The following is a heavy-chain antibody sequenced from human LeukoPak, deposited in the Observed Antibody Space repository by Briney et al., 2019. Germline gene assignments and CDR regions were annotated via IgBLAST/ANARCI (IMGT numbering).Heavy chain of an antibody. Sequence: ASVKVSCKTSGYTFTSYGINWVRQAPGQGLEWMGWISAYNGNTNYAQKLQGRVTMTTDTSTSTAYMELSSLRAEDTAVYYCAKGRRSGWYPVVFDYWGQGTLVTVSS. V-gene: IGHV1-18*01. D-gene: IGHD6-19*01. J-gene: IGHJ4*02. CDR1: GYTFTSYG. CDR2: ISAYNGNT. CDR3: AKGRRSGWYPVVFDY.